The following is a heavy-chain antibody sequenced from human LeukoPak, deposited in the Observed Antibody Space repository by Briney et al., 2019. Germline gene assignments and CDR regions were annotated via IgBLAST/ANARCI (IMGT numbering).Heavy chain of an antibody. CDR2: ISSSSSYI. CDR3: ARDLGTRPYHSSGFPPDY. CDR1: GFTFSNYW. J-gene: IGHJ4*02. V-gene: IGHV3-21*01. Sequence: GGSLRLSCAASGFTFSNYWMNWVRQAPGKGLEWVLSISSSSSYIYYADAVKGRFTISRDNAKNSLYLQMNSLRAEDTAVYYCARDLGTRPYHSSGFPPDYWGQGTLVTVSS. D-gene: IGHD3-22*01.